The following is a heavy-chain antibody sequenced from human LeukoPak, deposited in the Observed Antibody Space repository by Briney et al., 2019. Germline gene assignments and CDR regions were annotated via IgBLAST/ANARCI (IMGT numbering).Heavy chain of an antibody. CDR1: GFTFSTYA. J-gene: IGHJ4*02. V-gene: IGHV3-53*01. Sequence: GGSLRLSCTTSGFTFSTYAMSWVRQAPGKGLEWVSVIYSGGSTYYADSVKGRFTISRDNSKNTLYLQMNSLRAEDTAVYYCARRGSGSYYNDYWGQGTLVTVSS. D-gene: IGHD3-10*01. CDR3: ARRGSGSYYNDY. CDR2: IYSGGST.